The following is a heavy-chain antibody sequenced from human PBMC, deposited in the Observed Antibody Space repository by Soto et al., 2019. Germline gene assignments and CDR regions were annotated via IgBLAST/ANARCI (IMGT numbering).Heavy chain of an antibody. CDR2: IYYSGST. V-gene: IGHV4-59*01. Sequence: SETLSLTCTVSGGSISSYYWSWIRQPPGKGLEWIGYIYYSGSTNYNPSLKSRVTISVDTSKNQFSLKLSSVTAADTAVYYCARDLGGSLAYWGQGTLVTVSS. CDR1: GGSISSYY. D-gene: IGHD2-15*01. CDR3: ARDLGGSLAY. J-gene: IGHJ4*02.